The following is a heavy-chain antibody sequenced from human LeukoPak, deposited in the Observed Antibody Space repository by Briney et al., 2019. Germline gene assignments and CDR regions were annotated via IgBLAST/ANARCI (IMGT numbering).Heavy chain of an antibody. V-gene: IGHV4-59*08. Sequence: SETLSLTCTVSGGSISSSYWSWLRQPPGKGLEWVGYMYYSGTTNYIPSLKSRLTISVDTSKNQFSLKLSSVTAADTAVYYCARRGFCSGGTCLTFDLWGQGTLVTVSS. D-gene: IGHD2-15*01. CDR2: MYYSGTT. CDR1: GGSISSSY. CDR3: ARRGFCSGGTCLTFDL. J-gene: IGHJ4*02.